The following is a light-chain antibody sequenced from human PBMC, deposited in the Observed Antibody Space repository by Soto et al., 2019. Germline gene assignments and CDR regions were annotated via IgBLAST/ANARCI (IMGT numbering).Light chain of an antibody. CDR3: SSYTSSSSVV. CDR2: EVS. CDR1: SSDVGGYNY. Sequence: QSSLTQPASVSGSPGQSITISCTGTSSDVGGYNYVSWYQQHPAKAPKLMIYEVSNRPSGVSNRFSGSKSGNTASLTISGLQAEDEADYHCSSYTSSSSVVFGGGTKLTVL. V-gene: IGLV2-14*01. J-gene: IGLJ2*01.